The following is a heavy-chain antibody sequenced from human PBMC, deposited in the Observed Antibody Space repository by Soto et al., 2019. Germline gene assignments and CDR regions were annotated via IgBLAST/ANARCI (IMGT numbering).Heavy chain of an antibody. D-gene: IGHD1-26*01. J-gene: IGHJ4*02. CDR2: IYYNGIT. Sequence: SETLSLTCPISGAFIPEYYWNWIRQTPGKAPEWIAYIYYNGITNYNPSLKSRVTISIDTPRNQFSLKLNSVTAADTAMYYCARGRGGYYYYDYWGPGALVTVSS. V-gene: IGHV4-59*01. CDR3: ARGRGGYYYYDY. CDR1: GAFIPEYY.